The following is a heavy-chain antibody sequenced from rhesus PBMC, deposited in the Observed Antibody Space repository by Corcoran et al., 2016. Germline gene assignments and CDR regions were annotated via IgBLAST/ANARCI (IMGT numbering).Heavy chain of an antibody. V-gene: IGHV4-93*01. CDR1: GGSISSRNW. CDR2: IYGSGGSP. CDR3: AREYGLVLRHTVVIVAAPHWYFDY. J-gene: IGHJ4*01. Sequence: QVQLQESGPAVVKPSETLSLTCAVSGGSISSRNWWRWIRRSPGKGMEWIGGIYGSGGSPEYNPSLKSRVTISKDTSKNQFSLKLSSVTAADTAVYYCAREYGLVLRHTVVIVAAPHWYFDYWGQGVLVTVSS. D-gene: IGHD2-33*01.